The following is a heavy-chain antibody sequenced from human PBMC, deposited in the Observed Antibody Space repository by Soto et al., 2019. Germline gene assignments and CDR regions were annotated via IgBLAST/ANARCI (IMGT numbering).Heavy chain of an antibody. V-gene: IGHV4-4*07. CDR3: ARDENGDNGRAFDP. Sequence: SETLSLTCTVSGGSISNYYWSWIRQPAGKGLEWIGRIYTSGDTNYNPSLKGRVTMSVDMSKNQFSLKLSSVAPADAAVDYCARDENGDNGRAFDPWGQGTLVTVSS. CDR2: IYTSGDT. D-gene: IGHD4-17*01. CDR1: GGSISNYY. J-gene: IGHJ5*02.